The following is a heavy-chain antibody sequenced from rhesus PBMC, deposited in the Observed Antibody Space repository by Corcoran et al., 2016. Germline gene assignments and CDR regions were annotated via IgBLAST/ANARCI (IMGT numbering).Heavy chain of an antibody. J-gene: IGHJ6*01. CDR3: ARDPTAAGNYYGLDS. D-gene: IGHD6-31*01. Sequence: EVQLVESGGGLVQPGGSLRLSCAASGFTFSSYGMHWVRQAPGKGLEWVAVISYDGSKKYNADSVKDRFTNSRDNSKNMLYLQMNNLKLEDTAVYYCARDPTAAGNYYGLDSWGQGVVVTVSS. V-gene: IGHV3-54*02. CDR2: ISYDGSKK. CDR1: GFTFSSYG.